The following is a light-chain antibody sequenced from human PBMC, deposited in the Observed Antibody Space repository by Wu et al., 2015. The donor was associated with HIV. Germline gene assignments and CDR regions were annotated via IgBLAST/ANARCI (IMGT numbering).Light chain of an antibody. CDR1: ESIDSD. CDR3: QQYNKWPPWT. V-gene: IGKV3-15*01. CDR2: GAF. J-gene: IGKJ1*01. Sequence: EVVMTQSPATLSLSPGETATLSCRASESIDSDLAWYHHKPGQAPRLLIRGAFTWATGIPTRFSGSGSGTEFTLTITNLQSEDSGVFYCQQYNKWPPWTFGQGTKVDVK.